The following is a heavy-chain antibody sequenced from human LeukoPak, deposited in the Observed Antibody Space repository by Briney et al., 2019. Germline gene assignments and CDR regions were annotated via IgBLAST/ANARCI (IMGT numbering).Heavy chain of an antibody. Sequence: SETLSLTCTVSGGSISSGGYYWSWIRQHPGKGLEWIGYIYYSGSTNYNPSLKSRVTMSVDTSNNQFSLKLSSVTAADTAVYYCARHDGGGSPSSYYYGMDVWGQGTTVTVSS. D-gene: IGHD2-15*01. V-gene: IGHV4-61*08. CDR3: ARHDGGGSPSSYYYGMDV. CDR2: IYYSGST. J-gene: IGHJ6*02. CDR1: GGSISSGGYY.